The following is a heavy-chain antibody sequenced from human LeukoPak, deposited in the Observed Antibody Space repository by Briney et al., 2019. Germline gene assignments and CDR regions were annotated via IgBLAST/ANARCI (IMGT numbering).Heavy chain of an antibody. J-gene: IGHJ4*02. V-gene: IGHV4-59*12. CDR2: IYYSGST. CDR1: GGSISSYY. D-gene: IGHD2-15*01. Sequence: PSETLSLTCTVSGGSISSYYWSWIRQPPGKGLEWIGYIYYSGSTNYNPSLKSRDTISVDTSKKQFSLKLSSVTAADTAVYYCARPYCSAGNCYSNFDSWGQGTLVTVSS. CDR3: ARPYCSAGNCYSNFDS.